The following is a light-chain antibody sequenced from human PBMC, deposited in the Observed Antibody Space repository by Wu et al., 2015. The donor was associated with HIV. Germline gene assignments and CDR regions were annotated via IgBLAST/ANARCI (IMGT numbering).Light chain of an antibody. CDR1: QSVISGS. CDR2: GAS. V-gene: IGKV3-11*01. CDR3: QQRRYWPLYT. J-gene: IGKJ2*01. Sequence: EVVLTQSPGTLSLSPGERVALSCRASQSVISGSLAWYQQKLGQAPRLLIFGASTRATGIPARFSGSGSGTDFTLTISSLEPEDFAVYYCQQRRYWPLYTFGLGDQAGDQT.